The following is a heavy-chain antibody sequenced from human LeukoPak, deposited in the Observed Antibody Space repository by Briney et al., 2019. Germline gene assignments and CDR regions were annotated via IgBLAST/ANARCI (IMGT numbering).Heavy chain of an antibody. CDR2: IYYSGST. CDR3: ARRSITIFGVDYYYYYMDV. V-gene: IGHV4-39*07. D-gene: IGHD3-3*01. Sequence: SETLSLTCTVSGGSISSSSYYWGWIRQPPGKGLEWIGSIYYSGSTYYNPSLKSRVTISVDTSKNQFSLKLSSVTAADTAVYYCARRSITIFGVDYYYYYMDVWGKGTTVTVSS. J-gene: IGHJ6*03. CDR1: GGSISSSSYY.